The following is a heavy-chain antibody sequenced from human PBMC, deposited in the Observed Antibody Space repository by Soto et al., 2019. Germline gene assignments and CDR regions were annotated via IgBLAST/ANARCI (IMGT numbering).Heavy chain of an antibody. V-gene: IGHV1-18*01. D-gene: IGHD3-3*01. CDR1: GYTFTSYG. J-gene: IGHJ6*02. Sequence: GASVKVSCKASGYTFTSYGISWVRQAPGQGLEWMGWISAYNGNTNYAQKLQGRVTMTTDTSASTAYMELRSLRSDDTAVYYCARDESGPLVVIIYPNYYYYGMDVWGQGTTVTVSS. CDR2: ISAYNGNT. CDR3: ARDESGPLVVIIYPNYYYYGMDV.